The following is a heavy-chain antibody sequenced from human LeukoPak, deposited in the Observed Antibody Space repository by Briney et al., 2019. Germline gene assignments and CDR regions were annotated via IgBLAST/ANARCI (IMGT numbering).Heavy chain of an antibody. CDR1: GYSFTDYY. CDR3: ARDSGERGSGSYLIAY. CDR2: INPNSGGT. J-gene: IGHJ4*02. D-gene: IGHD3-10*01. Sequence: ASVKVSCKASGYSFTDYYMHWVRQAPGQGLEWLGWINPNSGGTNYAQKFQGRVTMTRDTSLTTAYMELSRLRSDDTAVYYCARDSGERGSGSYLIAYWGQGTLVTVSS. V-gene: IGHV1-2*02.